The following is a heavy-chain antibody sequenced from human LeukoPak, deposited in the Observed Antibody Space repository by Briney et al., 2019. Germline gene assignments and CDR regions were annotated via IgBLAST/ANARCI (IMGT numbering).Heavy chain of an antibody. J-gene: IGHJ4*02. Sequence: PGGSLRLSCAASGFTFSSYSMNWVRQAPGKGLEWVSSISSSSSYIYYADSVKGRFTISRDNAKNSPYLQMNSLRAEDTAVYYCAREYYYGSGSYYTGFDYWGQGTLVTVSS. CDR2: ISSSSSYI. V-gene: IGHV3-21*01. D-gene: IGHD3-10*01. CDR3: AREYYYGSGSYYTGFDY. CDR1: GFTFSSYS.